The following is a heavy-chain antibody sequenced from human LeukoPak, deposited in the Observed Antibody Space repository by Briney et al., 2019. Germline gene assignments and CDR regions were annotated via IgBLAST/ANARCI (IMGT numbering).Heavy chain of an antibody. CDR3: ARDPYSGSYGNYYYYFMDV. Sequence: GGSLRLSCAASGFTFSSYNMNWVRQAPGKGLEWVSSISSGSSYRFYADSVKGRFTISRDNATNSLYLQMNSLRAEDTAVYYCARDPYSGSYGNYYYYFMDVWGKGTTVTISS. V-gene: IGHV3-21*01. CDR2: ISSGSSYR. CDR1: GFTFSSYN. D-gene: IGHD1-26*01. J-gene: IGHJ6*03.